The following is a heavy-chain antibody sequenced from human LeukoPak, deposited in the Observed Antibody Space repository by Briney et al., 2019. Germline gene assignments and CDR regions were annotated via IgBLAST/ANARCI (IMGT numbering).Heavy chain of an antibody. Sequence: PSETLSLTCTVSGGSISSSSYYWGWIRQPPGKGLEWIGSIYYSGSTYYNPSLKSRVTISVDTSKNQFSLKLSSVTAADTAVYYCARPRWELRSYYFHYWGQGTLVTVSS. CDR1: GGSISSSSYY. CDR2: IYYSGST. CDR3: ARPRWELRSYYFHY. D-gene: IGHD1-26*01. V-gene: IGHV4-39*01. J-gene: IGHJ4*02.